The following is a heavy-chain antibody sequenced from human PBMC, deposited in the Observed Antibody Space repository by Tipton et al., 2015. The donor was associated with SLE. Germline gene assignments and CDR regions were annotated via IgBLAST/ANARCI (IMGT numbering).Heavy chain of an antibody. CDR2: VRSKGYGGTT. CDR3: SRGDTFPGIKYWNDY. D-gene: IGHD2-8*02. CDR1: GFTFGDYC. Sequence: SLRLSCTVSGFTFGDYCMTWVRQVPGKGLEWVGLVRSKGYGGTTEYAASVEGRFTISRDDSKSIAYLHMNSLKTEDTAVYYCSRGDTFPGIKYWNDYWGQGTLVTVSS. J-gene: IGHJ4*02. V-gene: IGHV3-49*04.